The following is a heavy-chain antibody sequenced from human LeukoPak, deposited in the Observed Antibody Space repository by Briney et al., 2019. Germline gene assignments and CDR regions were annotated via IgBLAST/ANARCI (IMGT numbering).Heavy chain of an antibody. CDR1: GGSFSGYY. Sequence: KPSETLSLTCAVYGGSFSGYYWSWIRQPPGKGLEWIGEINHSGSTNYNPSLKSRVTISVDTSKNQFSLKLSSVTAADTAVYYWASPLPPFGVVTDNWFDPWGQGTLVTVSS. D-gene: IGHD3-3*01. CDR3: ASPLPPFGVVTDNWFDP. V-gene: IGHV4-34*01. CDR2: INHSGST. J-gene: IGHJ5*02.